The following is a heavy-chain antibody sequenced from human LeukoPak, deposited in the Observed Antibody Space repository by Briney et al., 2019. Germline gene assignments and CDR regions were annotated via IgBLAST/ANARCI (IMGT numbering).Heavy chain of an antibody. CDR3: ARDWEALSGYYFDY. Sequence: GGSLRLSCAASGFTFSNYWMHWVRQAPGKGLVWVSRINSDGSSTSYADSVKGRFTISRDNAKNTLYLQMNSLRAEDTAVYYCARDWEALSGYYFDYWGQGTLVTVSS. CDR1: GFTFSNYW. D-gene: IGHD1-26*01. J-gene: IGHJ4*02. V-gene: IGHV3-74*01. CDR2: INSDGSST.